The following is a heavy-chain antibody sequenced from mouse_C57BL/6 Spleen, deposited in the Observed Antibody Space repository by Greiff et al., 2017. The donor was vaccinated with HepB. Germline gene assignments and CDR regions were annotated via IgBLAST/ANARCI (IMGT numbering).Heavy chain of an antibody. CDR2: IYPRSGNT. D-gene: IGHD1-1*01. CDR1: GYTFTSYG. CDR3: ARPFITTVVAPYFDY. V-gene: IGHV1-81*01. Sequence: VQLQQSGAELARPGASVKLSCKASGYTFTSYGISWVKQRTGQGLEWIGEIYPRSGNTYYNEKFKGKATLTADKSSSTAYMELRSLTSEDSAVYFCARPFITTVVAPYFDYWGQGTTLTVSS. J-gene: IGHJ2*01.